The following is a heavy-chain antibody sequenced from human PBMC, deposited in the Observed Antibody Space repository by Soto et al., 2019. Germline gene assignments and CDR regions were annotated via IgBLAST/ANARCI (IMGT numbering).Heavy chain of an antibody. V-gene: IGHV4-34*01. Sequence: SETLSLTCAVYGGSFSGYYWSWIRQPPGKGLEWIGEINHSGSTNYNPSLKSRVTISVDTSKNQFSLKLSSVTAADTAVYYCARGPPLLVVVHYMDVWGKGTTVTVSS. CDR3: ARGPPLLVVVHYMDV. CDR1: GGSFSGYY. J-gene: IGHJ6*03. D-gene: IGHD2-2*01. CDR2: INHSGST.